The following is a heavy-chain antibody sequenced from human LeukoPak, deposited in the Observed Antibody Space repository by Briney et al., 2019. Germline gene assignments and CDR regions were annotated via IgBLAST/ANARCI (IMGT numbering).Heavy chain of an antibody. D-gene: IGHD4-23*01. V-gene: IGHV4-39*01. CDR2: IHSSGRT. CDR3: ASCFFWEYGSDSVGAFDI. J-gene: IGHJ3*02. Sequence: SETLSLTCTVSGASVGSGDYFWGWIRQPPGKELEWIGNIHSSGRTSYNPSLGSRVTISVDTSKKQSSLKLDSVTAADTAVYYCASCFFWEYGSDSVGAFDIWGQGTLVTVSS. CDR1: GASVGSGDYF.